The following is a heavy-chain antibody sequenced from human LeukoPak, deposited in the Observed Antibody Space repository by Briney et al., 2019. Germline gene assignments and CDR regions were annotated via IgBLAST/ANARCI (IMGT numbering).Heavy chain of an antibody. Sequence: SETLSLTCTVSGGSISSSSYYWGWIGQPPGKGLERIGSIYYSGSTYYNPSLKSRVTISVDTSKNQFSLKLSSVTAADTAVYYCARLVVVVAATSTFLDYWGQGTLVTVSS. CDR1: GGSISSSSYY. V-gene: IGHV4-39*07. D-gene: IGHD2-15*01. CDR2: IYYSGST. J-gene: IGHJ4*02. CDR3: ARLVVVVAATSTFLDY.